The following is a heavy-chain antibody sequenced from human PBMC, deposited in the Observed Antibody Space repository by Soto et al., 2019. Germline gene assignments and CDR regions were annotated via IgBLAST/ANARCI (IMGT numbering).Heavy chain of an antibody. CDR1: GGTFSSYT. CDR3: ARDRYAYGSGSTIDY. CDR2: IVPILGVP. J-gene: IGHJ4*02. Sequence: QLGQSGAEVKKPGSSVKVSFKASGGTFSSYTVSWVRQAPGQGLGWMGRIVPILGVPNYAQRFQGRVTITADKGTNTAYMELSSLRSEDTAVYYCARDRYAYGSGSTIDYWGQGTLVTVSS. V-gene: IGHV1-69*08. D-gene: IGHD3-10*01.